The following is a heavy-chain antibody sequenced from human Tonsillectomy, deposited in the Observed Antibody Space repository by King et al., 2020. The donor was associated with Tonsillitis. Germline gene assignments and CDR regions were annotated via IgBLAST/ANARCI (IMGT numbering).Heavy chain of an antibody. J-gene: IGHJ4*02. V-gene: IGHV3-7*03. D-gene: IGHD6-19*01. Sequence: DVQLVESGGGFVQPGGSLRLSCAASGFTFSSYWMSWVRQAPGKGLEWLANIKQDGNEKYYVESVQGRFTISRDNAKNSLYLQMNILRAEDTAMYYCARGLQPRLAVAVDHWGQGTLVTVSS. CDR2: IKQDGNEK. CDR1: GFTFSSYW. CDR3: ARGLQPRLAVAVDH.